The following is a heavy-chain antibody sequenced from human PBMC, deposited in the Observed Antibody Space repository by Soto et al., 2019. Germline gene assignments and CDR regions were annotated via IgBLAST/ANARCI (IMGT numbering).Heavy chain of an antibody. CDR2: ISSSSSYI. CDR3: ARGEAFGGMDV. CDR1: GFIFSSYS. J-gene: IGHJ6*02. D-gene: IGHD3-10*01. V-gene: IGHV3-21*01. Sequence: GGSLRLSCAASGFIFSSYSVNWGRQAPGKGLEWVSSISSSSSYIYYADSVKGRFTISRDNAKNSLYLQMNSLRAEDTAVYYCARGEAFGGMDVWGQGTTVTVSS.